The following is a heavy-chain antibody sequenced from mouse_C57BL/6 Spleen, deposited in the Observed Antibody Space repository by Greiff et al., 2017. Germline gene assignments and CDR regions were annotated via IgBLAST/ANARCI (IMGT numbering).Heavy chain of an antibody. CDR3: ARSLTAQARYDAMDN. J-gene: IGHJ4*01. V-gene: IGHV1-64*01. Sequence: VQLQQPGAELVKPGASVKLSCKASGYTFTSYWMHWVKPRPGQGLEWIGMIHPNSGSTHYNEKFKSKATLTVDKSSSTAYMQLSSLTSEDSAVYYCARSLTAQARYDAMDNGGQGTSVTVSS. D-gene: IGHD3-2*02. CDR2: IHPNSGST. CDR1: GYTFTSYW.